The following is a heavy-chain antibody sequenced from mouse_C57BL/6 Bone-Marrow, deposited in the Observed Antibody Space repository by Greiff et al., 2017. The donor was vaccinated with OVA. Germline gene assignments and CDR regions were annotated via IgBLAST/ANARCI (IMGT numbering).Heavy chain of an antibody. V-gene: IGHV1-54*01. D-gene: IGHD1-1*01. CDR3: ARSHYYCGGDY. J-gene: IGHJ2*01. Sequence: QVQLQQSGAELVRPGTSVKVSCKASGYAFTNYLIEWVKQRPGQGLEWIGVINPGSGGTNYNEKFKGKATLTADKSSSTAYMQLSSLTSEDSAVYFCARSHYYCGGDYWGQGTTLTVSS. CDR2: INPGSGGT. CDR1: GYAFTNYL.